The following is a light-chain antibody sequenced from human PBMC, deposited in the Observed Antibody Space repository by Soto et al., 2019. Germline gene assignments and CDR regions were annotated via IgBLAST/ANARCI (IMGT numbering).Light chain of an antibody. CDR1: QSVSSSY. V-gene: IGKV3-20*01. CDR3: QQYGSSPRT. J-gene: IGKJ2*01. CDR2: GAS. Sequence: EIVLTQSPGTLSLSPGERATLSCRASQSVSSSYLAWYQQKPRQAPRLLIYGASSRATGIPDRFSGSGSGPDFALTISRLEPEDFAVYYCQQYGSSPRTFGQGTKLEIK.